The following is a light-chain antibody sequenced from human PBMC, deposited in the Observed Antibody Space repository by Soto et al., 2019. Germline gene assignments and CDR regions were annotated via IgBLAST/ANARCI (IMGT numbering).Light chain of an antibody. CDR1: QSVDSN. CDR2: GAS. Sequence: EVVMTQSPATLSVSPGERATLSCRVSQSVDSNLAWYQQKPGQAPRLLIHGASTRATGIPARFSGSGSGTEFTLTISSPQSEDFAVYYCQQYNNWPPYTFGQGTKLEIK. CDR3: QQYNNWPPYT. V-gene: IGKV3-15*01. J-gene: IGKJ2*01.